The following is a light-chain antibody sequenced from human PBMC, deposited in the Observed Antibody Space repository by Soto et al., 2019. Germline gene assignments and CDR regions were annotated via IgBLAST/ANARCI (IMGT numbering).Light chain of an antibody. CDR3: QQSYSTPLT. V-gene: IGKV1-39*01. J-gene: IGKJ1*01. Sequence: DIQMTQSPSSLSASVGDRVTITCRASQSISSYLNWYQQKPGKAPKLLIYAASSLQSGVPSRFSGSGSGTDFTLTISSLQPEDCATYYCQQSYSTPLTVGQGTKGEIK. CDR2: AAS. CDR1: QSISSY.